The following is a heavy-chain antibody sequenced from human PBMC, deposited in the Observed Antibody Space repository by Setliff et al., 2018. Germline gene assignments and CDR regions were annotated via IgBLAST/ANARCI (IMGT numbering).Heavy chain of an antibody. D-gene: IGHD3-3*01. Sequence: TSETLSLTCAVSGYSISSGYYWGWIRQPPGKELEWIGSIYHSGSTYYNPSLKSRVTISVDTSKNQFSLKLSSVTAADTAVYYCARPKAGITIFGVVINPDAFDIWGQGTMVTV. CDR1: GYSISSGYY. CDR2: IYHSGST. V-gene: IGHV4-38-2*01. CDR3: ARPKAGITIFGVVINPDAFDI. J-gene: IGHJ3*02.